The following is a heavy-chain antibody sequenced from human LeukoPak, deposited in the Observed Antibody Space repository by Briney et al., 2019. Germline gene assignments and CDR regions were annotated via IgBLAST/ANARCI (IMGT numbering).Heavy chain of an antibody. Sequence: PGGTLRLSCTASGFTFSSYTMSWVRQAPGKGLKWVSTITTGGPNTYYAASVRGRFTVSRDDSKNTLYLQMNSLRAEDTAVYYCAKDGGLWVSAHWGDSWGRGTLVTVSS. J-gene: IGHJ4*02. D-gene: IGHD7-27*01. CDR1: GFTFSSYT. V-gene: IGHV3-23*01. CDR3: AKDGGLWVSAHWGDS. CDR2: ITTGGPNT.